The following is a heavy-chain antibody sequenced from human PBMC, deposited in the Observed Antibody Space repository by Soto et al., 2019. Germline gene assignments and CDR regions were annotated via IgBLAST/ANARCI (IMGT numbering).Heavy chain of an antibody. J-gene: IGHJ5*02. D-gene: IGHD3-22*01. Sequence: GESLKISCRTSGYRFTSYWIAWVRQMPGKGLEWMGIIFPSDSDTRYSPSFQGQVTISADRSTSTVFLQWASPKASDTAVYFCARKDKSGYLNWFDPWGQGTLVTVS. CDR2: IFPSDSDT. V-gene: IGHV5-51*01. CDR1: GYRFTSYW. CDR3: ARKDKSGYLNWFDP.